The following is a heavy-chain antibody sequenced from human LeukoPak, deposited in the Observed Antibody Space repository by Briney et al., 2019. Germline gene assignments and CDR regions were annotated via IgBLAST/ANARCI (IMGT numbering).Heavy chain of an antibody. CDR3: ARAVSYYDSSGYPDY. D-gene: IGHD3-22*01. Sequence: ASVKVSCKASGYTFTSYDINWVRQATGQGLEWMGWMNPNSGNTGYAQKFQGRVTMTTDTSTSTAYMELRSLRSDDTAVYYCARAVSYYDSSGYPDYWGQGTLVTVSS. CDR2: MNPNSGNT. V-gene: IGHV1-8*01. J-gene: IGHJ4*02. CDR1: GYTFTSYD.